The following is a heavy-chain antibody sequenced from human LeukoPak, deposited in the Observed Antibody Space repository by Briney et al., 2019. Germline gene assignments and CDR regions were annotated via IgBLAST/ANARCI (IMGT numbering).Heavy chain of an antibody. J-gene: IGHJ4*02. Sequence: SGGSLRLSCAAYGFSFSSYELNWDRHAPGKGLQWVSYISSSDNTISSADSVKRRFTISRDNAKNSLYLQMNSLRAEDTAVYYCARERWLPRTRFDYWGQGTLVTVSS. CDR3: ARERWLPRTRFDY. V-gene: IGHV3-48*03. CDR2: ISSSDNTI. D-gene: IGHD5-24*01. CDR1: GFSFSSYE.